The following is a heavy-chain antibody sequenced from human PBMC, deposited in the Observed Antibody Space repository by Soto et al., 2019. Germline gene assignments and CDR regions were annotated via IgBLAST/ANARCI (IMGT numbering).Heavy chain of an antibody. V-gene: IGHV3-33*01. CDR2: IWYDGSNK. J-gene: IGHJ4*02. CDR3: ARDPRRDGYNRFVS. CDR1: GFTFSAYG. Sequence: PGGSLRLSCAASGFTFSAYGMHWVRQAPGKGLEWVAVIWYDGSNKYYADSVKGRFTISRDNSKNTLYLQMNNLRAEDTAVYYCARDPRRDGYNRFVSWGQGTPVTVSS. D-gene: IGHD5-12*01.